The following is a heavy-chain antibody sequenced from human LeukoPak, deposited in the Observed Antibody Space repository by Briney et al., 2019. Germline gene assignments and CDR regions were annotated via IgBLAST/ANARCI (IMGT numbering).Heavy chain of an antibody. D-gene: IGHD3-10*01. CDR2: ISDSGGST. CDR1: GFTFSTYA. CDR3: AKDRGFGESHYWYFDL. Sequence: GRSLRLSCAASGFTFSTYAMNWVRQAPGKGLEWVSIISDSGGSTYYADSVQGRFTISRDNSKNTLYLQMNSLRAEDTAVYYCAKDRGFGESHYWYFDLWGRGTLVTVSS. V-gene: IGHV3-23*01. J-gene: IGHJ2*01.